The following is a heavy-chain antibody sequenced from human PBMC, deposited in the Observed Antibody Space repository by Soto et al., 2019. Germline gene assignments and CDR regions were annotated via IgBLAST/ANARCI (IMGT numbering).Heavy chain of an antibody. CDR3: AKLYWNPRYFDS. V-gene: IGHV3-23*01. D-gene: IGHD1-1*01. J-gene: IGHJ4*02. Sequence: GSLRVVCSASGFTFTNVAMTWVRQAPGKGLEWVSTITESGGRTDYADSVKGRLTISRDNSKSTLYLQMNNLRADDTGVYYCAKLYWNPRYFDSWGQGARVTVYS. CDR1: GFTFTNVA. CDR2: ITESGGRT.